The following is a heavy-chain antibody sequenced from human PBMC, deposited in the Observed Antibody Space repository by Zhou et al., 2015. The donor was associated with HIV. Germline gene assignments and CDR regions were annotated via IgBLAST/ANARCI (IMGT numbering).Heavy chain of an antibody. Sequence: QVQLVESGGGLVNPGGSLRLSCTASEFTFSDYYMTWIRQGPGKGLHWISYISSDGYIKYYADSVKGRFTVSRDNVKKSLYLQMNSLTVDDTGLYYCVRYRRGSSGAFRYDYWGQGTQVTV. CDR3: VRYRRGSSGAFRYDY. D-gene: IGHD3-10*01. J-gene: IGHJ4*02. CDR1: EFTFSDYY. V-gene: IGHV3-11*01. CDR2: ISSDGYIK.